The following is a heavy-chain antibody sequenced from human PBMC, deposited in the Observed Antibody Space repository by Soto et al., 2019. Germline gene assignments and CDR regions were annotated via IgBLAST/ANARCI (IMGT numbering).Heavy chain of an antibody. Sequence: EVQLVEFGGDLIHPGGSLRLSCAASGFTITSNYMSWVRQAPGKRLEWVAVMYSGGATRYAETVKGRFTISRDISKNSLYLQMNSLRAEDTCVYYCASERWLQSDCWGQVTLVTVAS. CDR2: MYSGGAT. CDR3: ASERWLQSDC. D-gene: IGHD2-21*02. V-gene: IGHV3-53*01. CDR1: GFTITSNY. J-gene: IGHJ4*02.